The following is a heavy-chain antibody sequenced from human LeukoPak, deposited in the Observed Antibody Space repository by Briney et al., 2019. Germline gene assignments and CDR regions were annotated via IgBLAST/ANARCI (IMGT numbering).Heavy chain of an antibody. Sequence: WASVKVSCKASGGTFSSYAISWVRQAPGQGLEWMGRIIPILGIENYAQKFQGRVTITADKSTGTAHMELSSLTSEDTAVYYCARDSRMVGAINGNWLDPWGQGTLVTVSS. V-gene: IGHV1-69*04. CDR3: ARDSRMVGAINGNWLDP. CDR2: IIPILGIE. CDR1: GGTFSSYA. D-gene: IGHD1-26*01. J-gene: IGHJ5*02.